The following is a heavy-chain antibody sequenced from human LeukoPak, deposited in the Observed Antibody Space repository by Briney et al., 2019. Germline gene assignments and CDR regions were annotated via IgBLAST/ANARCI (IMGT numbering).Heavy chain of an antibody. CDR2: IYYSGPT. CDR1: GGSISSYY. V-gene: IGHV4-59*01. Sequence: SETLSLTCTVSGGSISSYYWSWIRQPPGTGLEWIGYIYYSGPTNYNPSLKSRVTISLDTSKNQFSLKVNSVTAADPAVYYCVRSKSGAYGWFDPWGQGTLVTVSS. J-gene: IGHJ5*02. CDR3: VRSKSGAYGWFDP. D-gene: IGHD2-15*01.